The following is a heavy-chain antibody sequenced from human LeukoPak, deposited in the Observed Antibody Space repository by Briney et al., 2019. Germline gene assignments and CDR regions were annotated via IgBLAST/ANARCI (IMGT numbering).Heavy chain of an antibody. CDR3: ATHQGGNPAY. CDR1: GLTFSSHW. V-gene: IGHV3-74*01. CDR2: ITNDGSST. J-gene: IGHJ4*02. D-gene: IGHD1-14*01. Sequence: GGSLRLYCAASGLTFSSHWMHWVRQAPGKGLVWVSRITNDGSSTTYADSVKGRFTISRDNARNMLYLQVNSIRAEDTAVYYCATHQGGNPAYWGQGTLVTVSS.